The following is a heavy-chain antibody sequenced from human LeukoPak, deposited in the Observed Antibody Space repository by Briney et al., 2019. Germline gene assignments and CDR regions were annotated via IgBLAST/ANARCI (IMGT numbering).Heavy chain of an antibody. V-gene: IGHV3-74*03. Sequence: GGSLRLSCAASGFTFSSYWMHWVRQAPAKGPVGVSRVNPHESNTVYADSVKGRFTISRDNAKNTLLLQMNSLSVEDTAVYYCARDLGYTGSYLMWGQGTMVTVSS. J-gene: IGHJ3*01. D-gene: IGHD1-26*01. CDR2: VNPHESNT. CDR3: ARDLGYTGSYLM. CDR1: GFTFSSYW.